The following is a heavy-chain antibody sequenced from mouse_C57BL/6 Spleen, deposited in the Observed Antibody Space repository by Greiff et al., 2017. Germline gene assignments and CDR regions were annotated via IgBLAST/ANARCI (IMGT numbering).Heavy chain of an antibody. CDR1: EYEFPSHD. CDR2: INSDGGST. Sequence: EVNVVESGGGLVQPGESLKLSCESNEYEFPSHDMSWVRKTPEKRLELVAAINSDGGSTYYPDTMERRFIISRDNTKKTLYLQMSSLRSEDTALYYCARQGGYYGNYWYFDVWGTGTTVTVSS. D-gene: IGHD2-1*01. J-gene: IGHJ1*03. CDR3: ARQGGYYGNYWYFDV. V-gene: IGHV5-2*01.